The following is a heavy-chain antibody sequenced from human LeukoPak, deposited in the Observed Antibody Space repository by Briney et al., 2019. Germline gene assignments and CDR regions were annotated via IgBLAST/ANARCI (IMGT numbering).Heavy chain of an antibody. CDR3: ASPATGNRDGFDY. Sequence: SKTLSLTCAVYRGSSSGYYWTWIRQPPGMGLEWIGDLNGDGSTSYNPSLQTRVSISGDTSKNQASLKLTSVPAADTAVYYCASPATGNRDGFDYWSQGTLVSVSS. V-gene: IGHV4-34*01. J-gene: IGHJ4*02. CDR2: LNGDGST. CDR1: RGSSSGYY. D-gene: IGHD5-24*01.